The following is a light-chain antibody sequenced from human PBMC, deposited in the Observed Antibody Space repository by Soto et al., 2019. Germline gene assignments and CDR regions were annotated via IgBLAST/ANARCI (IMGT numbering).Light chain of an antibody. CDR3: QQSYSTPPA. J-gene: IGKJ5*01. CDR1: QSISSY. Sequence: DIQMTQSPSSLSASVGDRVTITCRASQSISSYLNWYQQKPGKAPKLLIYAASSLQSGVPSRFSGSGSGTDFTLTISSLQPEDFETYYCQQSYSTPPALGQGTRLEIK. V-gene: IGKV1-39*01. CDR2: AAS.